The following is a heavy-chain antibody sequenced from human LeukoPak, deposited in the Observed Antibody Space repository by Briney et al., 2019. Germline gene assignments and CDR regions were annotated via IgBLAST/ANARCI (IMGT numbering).Heavy chain of an antibody. J-gene: IGHJ4*02. CDR2: IKQDGSQK. CDR3: ATDRGFATFDH. V-gene: IGHV3-7*01. D-gene: IGHD6-25*01. CDR1: GFTFSDYW. Sequence: GGSLRLSCEGSGFTFSDYWMDWVRQPPGKGLEWVASIKQDGSQKGYVDPVRGRFTISRDNATNSVYLQMNSLRDEDTAVYYCATDRGFATFDHWGQGALVTVSS.